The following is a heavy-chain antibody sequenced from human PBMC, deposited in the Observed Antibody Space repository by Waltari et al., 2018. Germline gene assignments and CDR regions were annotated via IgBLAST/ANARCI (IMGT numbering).Heavy chain of an antibody. CDR3: ARGDRGDS. J-gene: IGHJ4*02. D-gene: IGHD2-21*02. V-gene: IGHV3-7*01. Sequence: EVYLVESVGGLVQPGGSLRLSCDASGFIFNNYLINWVRQPPGKRLEWVANIKHDGSQKNYLDSVKGRFTIFRDNAKNSLYLQMNSLRLEDTAVYYCARGDRGDSWGQGTLVTVSS. CDR2: IKHDGSQK. CDR1: GFIFNNYL.